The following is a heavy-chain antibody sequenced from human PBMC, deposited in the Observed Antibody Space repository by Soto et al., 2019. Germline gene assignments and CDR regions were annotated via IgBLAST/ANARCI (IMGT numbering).Heavy chain of an antibody. V-gene: IGHV6-1*01. D-gene: IGHD3-3*01. CDR1: GDSVSSNSAA. CDR2: TYYRSKWYN. J-gene: IGHJ6*02. CDR3: AREGTIFGVVIRGSYYYYGMDV. Sequence: SQTLSLTCAISGDSVSSNSAAWNWIRQSPSRGLEWLGRTYYRSKWYNDYAVSVKSRITINPDTSKNQFSLQLNSVTPEDTAVYYCAREGTIFGVVIRGSYYYYGMDVWGQGTTVTVSS.